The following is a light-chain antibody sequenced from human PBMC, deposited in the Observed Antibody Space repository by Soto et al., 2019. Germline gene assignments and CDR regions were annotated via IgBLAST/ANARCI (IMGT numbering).Light chain of an antibody. J-gene: IGLJ2*01. CDR3: SSYTSSTTLI. Sequence: QSALTQPASVSGSPGQSITISCSGTSSDVGGYNYVSWYQQHPGKAPKLMMYEVTKRPSGVSDRFSGSKSGNTASLTISGLQAEDEADYFCSSYTSSTTLIFGGGTKLTVL. V-gene: IGLV2-14*01. CDR1: SSDVGGYNY. CDR2: EVT.